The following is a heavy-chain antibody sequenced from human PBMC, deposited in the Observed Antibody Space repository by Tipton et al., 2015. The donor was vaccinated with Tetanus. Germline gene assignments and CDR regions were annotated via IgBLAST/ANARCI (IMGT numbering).Heavy chain of an antibody. V-gene: IGHV4-39*01. D-gene: IGHD6-19*01. CDR1: GDFITSTSYY. Sequence: TLSLTCTVSGDFITSTSYYWGWIRQAPGKGLEWIGAVENGGTAYYNPSLRSRVTISRDTSKNQVSLRLTSVTAADTAIYYCARHSGWYNFFTGVDAWGQGTAVTVSS. CDR2: VENGGTA. CDR3: ARHSGWYNFFTGVDA. J-gene: IGHJ6*02.